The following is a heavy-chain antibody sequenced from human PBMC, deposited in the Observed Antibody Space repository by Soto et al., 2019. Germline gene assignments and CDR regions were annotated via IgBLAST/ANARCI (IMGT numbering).Heavy chain of an antibody. CDR1: GYTLTELS. J-gene: IGHJ3*02. CDR2: FDPEDGET. D-gene: IGHD3-3*01. V-gene: IGHV1-24*01. Sequence: VASVKVSCKVSGYTLTELSMHWVRQAPGKGLEWMGGFDPEDGETIYAQKFQGRVTMTEDTSTDTAYMELSSLRSEDTAVYYCATDRRITIFGVVTHDAFDIWGQGTMVTVSS. CDR3: ATDRRITIFGVVTHDAFDI.